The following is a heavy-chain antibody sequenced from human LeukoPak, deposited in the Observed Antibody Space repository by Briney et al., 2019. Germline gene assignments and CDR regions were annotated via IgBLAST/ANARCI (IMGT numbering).Heavy chain of an antibody. CDR3: ARDRLLYYYDSGPTGHFQH. D-gene: IGHD3-22*01. CDR1: GFTFSNHG. J-gene: IGHJ1*01. V-gene: IGHV3-33*01. Sequence: PGGSLRLSCAASGFTFSNHGMHWVRQAPGKGPEWVALIWYDGSNKYYGDSVKGRFTISRDNSKNTVYLQMNSLRAEDTGVYYCARDRLLYYYDSGPTGHFQHWGQGTLVTV. CDR2: IWYDGSNK.